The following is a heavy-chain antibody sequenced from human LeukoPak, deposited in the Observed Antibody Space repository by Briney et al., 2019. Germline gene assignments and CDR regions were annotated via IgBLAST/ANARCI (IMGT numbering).Heavy chain of an antibody. Sequence: RSGGSLRLSCAASGFTFSDYYMSWIRQAPGKGLEWVSAISGSGGSTYYADSVKGRFTISRDNSKNTLYLQMNSLRAEDTAVYYCAKGPTLSGYGMDVWGQGTTVTVSS. J-gene: IGHJ6*02. V-gene: IGHV3-23*01. CDR3: AKGPTLSGYGMDV. CDR1: GFTFSDYY. CDR2: ISGSGGST.